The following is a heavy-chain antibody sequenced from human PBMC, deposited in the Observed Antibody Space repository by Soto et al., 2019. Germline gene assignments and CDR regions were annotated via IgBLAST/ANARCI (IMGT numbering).Heavy chain of an antibody. CDR3: ARGPPWIQLWNDAFDI. V-gene: IGHV4-34*01. D-gene: IGHD5-18*01. J-gene: IGHJ3*02. CDR2: INHSGST. CDR1: GASLSGYY. Sequence: PSDTLSLTCAVYGASLSGYYWRWIRQPPGKGLEWIGEINHSGSTNYNPSLKSRVTISVDTSKNQFSLKLSSVTAADTAVYYCARGPPWIQLWNDAFDIWGQGTMVTVSS.